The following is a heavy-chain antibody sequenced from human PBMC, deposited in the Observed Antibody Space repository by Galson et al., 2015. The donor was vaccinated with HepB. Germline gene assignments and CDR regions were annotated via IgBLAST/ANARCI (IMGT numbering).Heavy chain of an antibody. CDR2: INPNSGGT. J-gene: IGHJ3*02. CDR3: ARTRIQVVTGAFDI. V-gene: IGHV1-2*02. CDR1: GYTFTGYY. D-gene: IGHD3-22*01. Sequence: SVKVSCKASGYTFTGYYMHWVRQAPGQGLEWMGWINPNSGGTDYAQKFQGRVTMTRDTSISTAYMELSRLRSDDTAVYYCARTRIQVVTGAFDIWGQGTMVTVSS.